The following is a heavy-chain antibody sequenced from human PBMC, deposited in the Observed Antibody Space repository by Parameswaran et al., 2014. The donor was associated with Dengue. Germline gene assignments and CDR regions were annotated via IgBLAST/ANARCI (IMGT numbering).Heavy chain of an antibody. CDR3: ARRRYCSYTICYTSYYFDY. J-gene: IGHJ4*02. Sequence: VRQMPGKGLEWVANIKQDGSEKYYVDSVKGRFTISRDSSKNSLYLQMNSLRAEDTAVYYCARRRYCSYTICYTSYYFDYWGQGTLVTVSS. CDR2: IKQDGSEK. V-gene: IGHV3-7*01. D-gene: IGHD2-2*02.